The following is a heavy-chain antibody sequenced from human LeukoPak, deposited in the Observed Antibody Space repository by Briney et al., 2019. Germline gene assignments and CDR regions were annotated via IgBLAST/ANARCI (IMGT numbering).Heavy chain of an antibody. CDR1: GFTFSSYW. CDR3: ARRGITTVTTLVDY. D-gene: IGHD4-11*01. CDR2: INSDGSST. J-gene: IGHJ4*02. Sequence: QPGGSLILSCAASGFTFSSYWMHWVRQAPGKGLVWVSRINSDGSSTSYADSVKGRFTISRDNAKNTLYLQMNSRRAEDTAVYYCARRGITTVTTLVDYWGQGTLVTVST. V-gene: IGHV3-74*01.